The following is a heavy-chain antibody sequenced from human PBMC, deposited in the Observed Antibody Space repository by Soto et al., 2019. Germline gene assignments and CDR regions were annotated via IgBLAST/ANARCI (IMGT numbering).Heavy chain of an antibody. CDR3: ARDLHSGGKFWYFDI. CDR1: GYTFTHYG. J-gene: IGHJ2*01. CDR2: INSFSGDT. D-gene: IGHD2-15*01. V-gene: IGHV1-18*01. Sequence: QVQLVQSGAEVKKPGASVKVSCKASGYTFTHYGITWVRQAPGQGLEWMGWINSFSGDTNYPQKLQGRLTMTTDASTTTVYMELRNLRSDDTAGYYCARDLHSGGKFWYFDIWGRGTVVTVSS.